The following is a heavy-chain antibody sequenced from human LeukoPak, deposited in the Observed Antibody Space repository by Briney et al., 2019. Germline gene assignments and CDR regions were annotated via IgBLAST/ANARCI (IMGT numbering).Heavy chain of an antibody. CDR1: GFTFSSYG. J-gene: IGHJ4*02. CDR3: ANLYDSSGYYYNSY. D-gene: IGHD3-22*01. V-gene: IGHV3-30*02. Sequence: GGSLRLSCAASGFTFSSYGMHWVRQAPGKGLEWVAFIRYDGSNKYYADSVKGRFTISRDNSKNTLYLQMNSLRAEDTAVYYCANLYDSSGYYYNSYWGQGTLVTVSS. CDR2: IRYDGSNK.